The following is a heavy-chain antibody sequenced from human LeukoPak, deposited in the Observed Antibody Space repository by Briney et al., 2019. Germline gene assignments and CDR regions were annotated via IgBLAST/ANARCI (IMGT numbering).Heavy chain of an antibody. CDR3: ARALRDLNPGYYYMDV. V-gene: IGHV3-15*05. CDR1: GFTFSNAW. CDR2: IKSKTDGGTP. D-gene: IGHD4-17*01. J-gene: IGHJ6*03. Sequence: GGPLRLSCAASGFTFSNAWMSWVRQAPGKGLEWVGRIKSKTDGGTPDYAAPVKGRFTISRDDSKNTLYLQMNSLRAEDTAVYYCARALRDLNPGYYYMDVWGKGTTVTISS.